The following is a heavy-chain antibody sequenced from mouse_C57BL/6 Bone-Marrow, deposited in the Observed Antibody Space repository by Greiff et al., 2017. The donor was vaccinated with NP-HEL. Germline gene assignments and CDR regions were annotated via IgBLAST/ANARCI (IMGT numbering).Heavy chain of an antibody. Sequence: DVMLVESGGGLVQPGGSLSLSCAASGFTFTDYYMSWVRQPPGKALEWLGFIRNKANGYTKEYSASVKGRFTISRDNSQSILYLQMNALRAEDSATYYCARYTTVVPLYFDVWGTGTTVTVSS. V-gene: IGHV7-3*01. CDR2: IRNKANGYTK. J-gene: IGHJ1*03. CDR1: GFTFTDYY. CDR3: ARYTTVVPLYFDV. D-gene: IGHD1-1*01.